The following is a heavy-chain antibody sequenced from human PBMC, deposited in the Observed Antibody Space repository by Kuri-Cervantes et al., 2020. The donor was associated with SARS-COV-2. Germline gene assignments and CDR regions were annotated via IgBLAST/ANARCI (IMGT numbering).Heavy chain of an antibody. CDR3: AREIGMAIRGYYYYYMDV. D-gene: IGHD5-24*01. J-gene: IGHJ6*03. Sequence: LSLTCAASGFTFSSYGMHWVRQAPGKGLEWVAVIWYDGSNKYYADSVKGRFTISRDNAKNSLYLQMNSLRAEDTAVYYCAREIGMAIRGYYYYYMDVWDKGATVTVSS. CDR1: GFTFSSYG. V-gene: IGHV3-33*01. CDR2: IWYDGSNK.